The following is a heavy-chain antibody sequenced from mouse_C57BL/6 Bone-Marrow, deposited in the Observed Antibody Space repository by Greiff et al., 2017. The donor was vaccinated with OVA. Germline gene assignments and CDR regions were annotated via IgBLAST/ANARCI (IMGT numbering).Heavy chain of an antibody. D-gene: IGHD3-3*01. CDR2: IYPRSGNT. CDR3: ARGGLGAC. J-gene: IGHJ3*01. Sequence: QVHVKQSGAELARPGASVKLSCKASGYTFTSYGISWVKQRTGQGLEWIGEIYPRSGNTYYNEKFKGKATLTADKSSSTAYMELRSLTSEDSAVYFCARGGLGACWGQGTLVTVSA. CDR1: GYTFTSYG. V-gene: IGHV1-81*01.